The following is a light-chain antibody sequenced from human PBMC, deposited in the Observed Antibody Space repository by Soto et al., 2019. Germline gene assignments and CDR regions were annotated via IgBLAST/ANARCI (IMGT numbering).Light chain of an antibody. Sequence: IQMTQSPSALSASEGDRVTITFRASQGIDTSLAWYQQKPGKAPKLLIYAASNFQSGVPSRFSGSGSGTHFTLTISSLQPEDFATYYCQQLHGYPITFGQGTRLEIK. CDR2: AAS. V-gene: IGKV1-9*01. CDR3: QQLHGYPIT. J-gene: IGKJ5*01. CDR1: QGIDTS.